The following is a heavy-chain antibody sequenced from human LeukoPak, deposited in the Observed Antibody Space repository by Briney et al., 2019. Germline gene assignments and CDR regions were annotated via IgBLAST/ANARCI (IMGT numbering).Heavy chain of an antibody. D-gene: IGHD6-13*01. V-gene: IGHV3-23*01. J-gene: IGHJ4*02. Sequence: GGSLRLSCAASGFTFRDYAMSWVRQAPGKGLESISTINRNGDSTYYTDSVKGRFTISRDNARNTLYLQMNSLRAEDTAVYYCAKGLLFSSSWYLDYWGQGTLVTVSS. CDR3: AKGLLFSSSWYLDY. CDR2: INRNGDST. CDR1: GFTFRDYA.